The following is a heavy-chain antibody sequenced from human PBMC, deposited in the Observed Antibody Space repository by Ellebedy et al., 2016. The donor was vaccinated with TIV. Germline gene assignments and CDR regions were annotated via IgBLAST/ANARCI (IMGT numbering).Heavy chain of an antibody. V-gene: IGHV5-51*01. Sequence: GESLKISCRGFGYSFSSYWIAWVRQMPGKGLEWMGIIYPDDSDTRYSPSFQGQVTISADKSINTAYLQWSSMKASDTAMYYCARHARGGSRRAFDVWGQGTMVIISA. J-gene: IGHJ3*01. D-gene: IGHD5-12*01. CDR2: IYPDDSDT. CDR3: ARHARGGSRRAFDV. CDR1: GYSFSSYW.